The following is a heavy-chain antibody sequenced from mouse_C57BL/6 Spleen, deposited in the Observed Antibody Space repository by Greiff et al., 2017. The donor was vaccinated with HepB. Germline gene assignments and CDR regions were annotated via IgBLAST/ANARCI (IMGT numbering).Heavy chain of an antibody. V-gene: IGHV1-22*01. CDR2: INPNNGGT. CDR3: ASHYDGYYEYFDY. CDR1: GYTFTDYN. Sequence: EVQLQQSGPELVKPGASVKMSCKASGYTFTDYNMHWVKQSHGKSLEWIGYINPNNGGTSYNQKFKGKATLTVNKSSSTAYMELRSLTSEDSAVYYCASHYDGYYEYFDYWGQGTTLAVSS. D-gene: IGHD2-3*01. J-gene: IGHJ2*01.